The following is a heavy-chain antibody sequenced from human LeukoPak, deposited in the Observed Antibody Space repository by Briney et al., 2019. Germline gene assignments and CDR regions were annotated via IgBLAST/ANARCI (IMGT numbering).Heavy chain of an antibody. V-gene: IGHV4-59*08. CDR2: IYYSGST. Sequence: SETLSLTCTVSGGSISSYYWSWIRQPPGKGLEWIGYIYYSGSTNYNPSLKSRVTISVDTSKNQFSLKLSSVTAADTAVYYRARLPGFRDTFDIWGQGTMVTVSS. CDR1: GGSISSYY. J-gene: IGHJ3*02. CDR3: ARLPGFRDTFDI.